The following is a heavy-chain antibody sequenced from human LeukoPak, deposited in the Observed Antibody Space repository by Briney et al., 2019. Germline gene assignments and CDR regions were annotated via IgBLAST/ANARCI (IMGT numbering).Heavy chain of an antibody. D-gene: IGHD3-10*01. CDR3: ARSLHSSGSYEDY. CDR1: GDTFSNYY. Sequence: GASVKVSCKASGDTFSNYYIHWVRQAPGQGLEWMGWISAYNGNTNYAQKLQGRVTMTTDTSTSTAYMELRSLRSDDTAVYYCARSLHSSGSYEDYWGQGTLVTVSS. V-gene: IGHV1-18*01. J-gene: IGHJ4*02. CDR2: ISAYNGNT.